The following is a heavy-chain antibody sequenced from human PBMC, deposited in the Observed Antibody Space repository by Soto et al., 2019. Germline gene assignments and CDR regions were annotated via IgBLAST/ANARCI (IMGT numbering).Heavy chain of an antibody. Sequence: SETLSLTCAVSGGSISSGGYSWGWIRQPPGKGLEWIGSIYYSGSTYYNPSLKSRVTISVDTSKNQFSLKLSSVTAADTAVYYCARGAAAGTSWWFDPWGQGTLVTVSS. CDR3: ARGAAAGTSWWFDP. D-gene: IGHD6-13*01. CDR1: GGSISSGGYS. V-gene: IGHV4-39*01. CDR2: IYYSGST. J-gene: IGHJ5*02.